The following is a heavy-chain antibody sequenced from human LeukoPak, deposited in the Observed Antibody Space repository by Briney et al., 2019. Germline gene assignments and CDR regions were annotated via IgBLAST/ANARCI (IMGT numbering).Heavy chain of an antibody. J-gene: IGHJ5*02. V-gene: IGHV4-34*01. D-gene: IGHD2-2*02. CDR3: ARRGARYCSSTSCYTGWFDP. Sequence: PSETLSLTCAVYGGSFSGYYWSWIRQPPGKGLEWIGEINHSGSTNYNPSLKSRVTISVDTSKNQFSLKLSSVTAADTAVYYCARRGARYCSSTSCYTGWFDPWGQGTLVTVSS. CDR2: INHSGST. CDR1: GGSFSGYY.